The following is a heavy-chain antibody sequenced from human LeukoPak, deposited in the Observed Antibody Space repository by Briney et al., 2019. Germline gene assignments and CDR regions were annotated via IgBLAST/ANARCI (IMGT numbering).Heavy chain of an antibody. Sequence: GGSLKLSCAASGFTFSNYAMSWVRQAPGKGLEWVSAISGSADGTYYADSVKGRFTISRDNSKNTLYLQMNSLRAEDTAVYYCAKHDMIVVAQHDYWGQGTLVTVSS. CDR3: AKHDMIVVAQHDY. V-gene: IGHV3-23*01. D-gene: IGHD3-22*01. J-gene: IGHJ4*02. CDR1: GFTFSNYA. CDR2: ISGSADGT.